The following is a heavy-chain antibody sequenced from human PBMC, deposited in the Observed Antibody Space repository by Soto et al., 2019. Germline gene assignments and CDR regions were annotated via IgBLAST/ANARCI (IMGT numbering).Heavy chain of an antibody. CDR1: GCSISSYY. CDR2: IYYSGST. V-gene: IGHV4-59*01. D-gene: IGHD6-13*01. Sequence: SETLSLTCTVIGCSISSYYWSWIRQPPGKGLQWIGYIYYSGSTNYNPPLKSRVTISVDTSKNQFSLKLSSVTAADTAVYYCARERPDGSRLDPWGQGTLVTVS. CDR3: ARERPDGSRLDP. J-gene: IGHJ5*02.